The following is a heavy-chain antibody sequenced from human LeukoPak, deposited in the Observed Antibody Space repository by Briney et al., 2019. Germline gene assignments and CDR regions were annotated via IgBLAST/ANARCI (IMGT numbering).Heavy chain of an antibody. J-gene: IGHJ5*02. Sequence: ASVKVSCKASGYTFTSYGISWVRQAPGQGLEWMGWISAYNGNTNYAQKLQGRVTMTTDTSTSTAYMELRSLRSDDTAVYYCARDPWNYGEDWFDPWGRGTLVTVSS. CDR2: ISAYNGNT. CDR3: ARDPWNYGEDWFDP. D-gene: IGHD1-7*01. CDR1: GYTFTSYG. V-gene: IGHV1-18*01.